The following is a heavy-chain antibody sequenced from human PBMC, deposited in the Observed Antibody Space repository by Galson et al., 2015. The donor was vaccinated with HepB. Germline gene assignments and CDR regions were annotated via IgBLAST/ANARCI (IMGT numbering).Heavy chain of an antibody. CDR3: ARDGDPQDGYYYGMDV. CDR2: IDWDDNK. V-gene: IGHV2-70*11. CDR1: GFSLSTSGRC. J-gene: IGHJ6*02. D-gene: IGHD3-10*01. Sequence: PALVKPTQTLTLTCTFSGFSLSTSGRCVSWIRQPPGKALEWLARIDWDDNKYYSTSLKTRLTISKDTSKNQVVLTMTNMDPVDTATYYCARDGDPQDGYYYGMDVWGQGTTVTVSS.